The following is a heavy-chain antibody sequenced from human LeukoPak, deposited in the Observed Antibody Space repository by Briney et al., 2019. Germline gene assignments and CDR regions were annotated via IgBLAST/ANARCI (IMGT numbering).Heavy chain of an antibody. J-gene: IGHJ5*02. V-gene: IGHV4-34*01. CDR1: GGSFSGYY. CDR3: ARRELLWFGEFLNWFDP. Sequence: SETLSLTCAVYGGSFSGYYWSWIRQPPGKGLEWIGEINHSGSTNYNPSLKSRVTISVDTSKNQFSLKLSSVTAADTAVYYCARRELLWFGEFLNWFDPWGQGTLVTVSS. CDR2: INHSGST. D-gene: IGHD3-10*01.